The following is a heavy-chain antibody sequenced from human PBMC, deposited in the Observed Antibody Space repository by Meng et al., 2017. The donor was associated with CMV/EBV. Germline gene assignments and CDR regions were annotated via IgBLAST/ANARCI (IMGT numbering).Heavy chain of an antibody. D-gene: IGHD2-2*02. CDR3: ARGYCSSTSCYNAFDI. CDR1: GGTFSSYA. V-gene: IGHV1-69*05. CDR2: IIPIFGTA. J-gene: IGHJ3*02. Sequence: SVKVSCKASGGTFSSYAISWVRQAPGQGLEWMGGIIPIFGTANYAQKFQGRVTITTDESTSTAYMELSSLRSEDTAVYYCARGYCSSTSCYNAFDIWGQGTMVTVSS.